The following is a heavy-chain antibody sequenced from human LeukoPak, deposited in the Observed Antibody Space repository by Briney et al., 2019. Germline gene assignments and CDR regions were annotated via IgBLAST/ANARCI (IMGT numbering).Heavy chain of an antibody. V-gene: IGHV4-59*12. D-gene: IGHD6-19*01. CDR3: ARDSLGYSSGWEDY. J-gene: IGHJ4*02. Sequence: SETLSLTCTVSGGSISSYYWSWIRQPPGKGLEWIGYVHHSGSTNYHPSLKSRVTTSVDTSKNQFSLKLSSVTAADTAVYYCARDSLGYSSGWEDYWGQGTLVTVSS. CDR2: VHHSGST. CDR1: GGSISSYY.